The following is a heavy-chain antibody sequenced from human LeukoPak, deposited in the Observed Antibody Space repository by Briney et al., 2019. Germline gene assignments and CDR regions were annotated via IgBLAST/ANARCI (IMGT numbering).Heavy chain of an antibody. CDR2: MNPNSGNT. V-gene: IGHV1-8*01. D-gene: IGHD6-19*01. CDR3: ARDLPGIAVYGRPGMDV. Sequence: GAAVKVSCKASGYTFTSYDINWVRQATGQGREGMGWMNPNSGNTGYAQKFQGRVNMTRNISISTAYMELSSLRSEDTAVYYCARDLPGIAVYGRPGMDVWGQGTTVTVSS. J-gene: IGHJ6*02. CDR1: GYTFTSYD.